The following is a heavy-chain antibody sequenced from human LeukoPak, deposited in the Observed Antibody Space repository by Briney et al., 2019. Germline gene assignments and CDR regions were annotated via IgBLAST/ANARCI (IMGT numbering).Heavy chain of an antibody. Sequence: PGGSLRLSCAASGFTFSSYAMSWVRQAPGKGLEWVSAISGSGDITYLADSVKGRFTISRDNSKDTLYLQMNSLRADDTAVYYCARDRSTSRYYHGMDVWGPGTTVIVSS. CDR1: GFTFSSYA. V-gene: IGHV3-23*01. CDR3: ARDRSTSRYYHGMDV. CDR2: ISGSGDIT. D-gene: IGHD2-2*01. J-gene: IGHJ6*02.